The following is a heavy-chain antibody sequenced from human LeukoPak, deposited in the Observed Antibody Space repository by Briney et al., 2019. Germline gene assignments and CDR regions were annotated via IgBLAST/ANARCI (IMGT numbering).Heavy chain of an antibody. CDR1: GYTFTGYY. V-gene: IGHV1-18*04. J-gene: IGHJ4*02. CDR3: ARAPVGSGWYDY. CDR2: ISAYNGNT. D-gene: IGHD6-19*01. Sequence: GASVKVSCKASGYTFTGYYMHWVRQAPGQGLEWMGWISAYNGNTNYAQKLQGRVTMTTDTSTSTAYMELRSLRSDDTAVYYCARAPVGSGWYDYWGQGTLVTVSS.